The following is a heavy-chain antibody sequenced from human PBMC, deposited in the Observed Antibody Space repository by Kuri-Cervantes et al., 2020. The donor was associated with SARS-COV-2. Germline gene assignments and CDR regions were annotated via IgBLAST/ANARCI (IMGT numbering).Heavy chain of an antibody. CDR2: ISYDGSNK. CDR1: GFTFSSYA. Sequence: GGSLRLSCAASGFTFSSYAMHWVRQAPGKGLEWVAVISYDGSNKYYADSVKGRFTVSRDDSKSTVYLQVNSLRAEDTAVYYCAKDQHGIVVVVAAIDYWGQGTLVTVSS. J-gene: IGHJ4*02. D-gene: IGHD2-15*01. CDR3: AKDQHGIVVVVAAIDY. V-gene: IGHV3-30-3*01.